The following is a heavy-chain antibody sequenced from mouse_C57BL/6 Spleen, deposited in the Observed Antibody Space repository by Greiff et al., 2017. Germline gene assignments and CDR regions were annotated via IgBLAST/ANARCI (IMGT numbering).Heavy chain of an antibody. J-gene: IGHJ1*03. CDR3: ARLDDYDGWYFDV. CDR1: GFTFTDYY. V-gene: IGHV7-3*01. D-gene: IGHD2-4*01. Sequence: EVMLVESGGGLVQPGGSLSLSCAASGFTFTDYYMSWVRQPPGKALEWLGFIRNKANGYTTEYSASVKGRFTISRDNSQSILYLQMNALRAEDSATYYCARLDDYDGWYFDVWGTGTTVTVSS. CDR2: IRNKANGYTT.